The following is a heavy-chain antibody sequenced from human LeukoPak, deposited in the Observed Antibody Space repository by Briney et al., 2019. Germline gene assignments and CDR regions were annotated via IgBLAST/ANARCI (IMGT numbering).Heavy chain of an antibody. CDR1: GGTFSSYA. D-gene: IGHD2-2*02. J-gene: IGHJ3*02. Sequence: SVKVSCKASGGTFSSYAISWVRQAPGQGLEWMGGIIPIFGTANYAQKFQGRVTITTDESTSTAYMELSGLRSEDTAVYYCARSNCSSTSCYNPSAFDIWGQGTMVTVSS. CDR3: ARSNCSSTSCYNPSAFDI. CDR2: IIPIFGTA. V-gene: IGHV1-69*05.